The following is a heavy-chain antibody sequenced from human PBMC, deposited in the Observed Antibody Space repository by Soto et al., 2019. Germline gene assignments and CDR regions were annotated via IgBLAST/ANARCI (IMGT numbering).Heavy chain of an antibody. Sequence: PSETLSLTCTVSGDSIGSSSYYWGWIRQSPGKGLEWIGSIFFSGITYYKPSLMNRVTVSVDTSNIQLSLKLSSLTASDTAFFYCTRRWYCATTSCQKYFDYWGQGTMVTVSS. CDR3: TRRWYCATTSCQKYFDY. V-gene: IGHV4-39*01. J-gene: IGHJ4*02. D-gene: IGHD2-2*01. CDR1: GDSIGSSSYY. CDR2: IFFSGIT.